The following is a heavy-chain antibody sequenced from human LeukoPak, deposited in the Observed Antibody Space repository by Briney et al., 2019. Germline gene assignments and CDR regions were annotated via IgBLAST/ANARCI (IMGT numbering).Heavy chain of an antibody. CDR2: ISSSGGST. CDR1: GFTFSSHA. CDR3: AKGAATMGDC. J-gene: IGHJ4*02. D-gene: IGHD5-12*01. V-gene: IGHV3-23*01. Sequence: GGSLRLSCAASGFTFSSHAMSWVRQAPGKGLEWVSSISSSGGSTYYADSVKGRFTISRDNSKNTLYLQMNSLRGEDTAVYYCAKGAATMGDCWGQGILVTVS.